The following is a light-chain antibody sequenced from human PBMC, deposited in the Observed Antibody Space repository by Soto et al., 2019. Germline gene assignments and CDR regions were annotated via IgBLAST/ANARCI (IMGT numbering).Light chain of an antibody. Sequence: QPVLTQPPSVSGAPGQRVTISCTGSSSNTGAGYNVHWYQQLPGTAPKLLIFDNRHRPSGVPDRFSGSKSGTSASLAITGLQAEDEGDYYCQSYDSSLSGSWVFGGGTKLTVL. V-gene: IGLV1-40*01. CDR2: DNR. J-gene: IGLJ3*02. CDR1: SSNTGAGYN. CDR3: QSYDSSLSGSWV.